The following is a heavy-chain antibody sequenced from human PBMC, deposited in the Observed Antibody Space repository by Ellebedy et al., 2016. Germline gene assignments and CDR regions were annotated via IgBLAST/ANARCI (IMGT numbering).Heavy chain of an antibody. Sequence: GGSLRLSCAASGFTFSSSWMSWVRQAPGKGLEWVANINHVGSEQYYVDSLKGRFTISRDNAKNSLSLQMDSLRAEDTAVYYCARWRFGSSTNFLDYWGQGTLVTVSS. J-gene: IGHJ4*02. CDR1: GFTFSSSW. CDR3: ARWRFGSSTNFLDY. V-gene: IGHV3-7*03. D-gene: IGHD2/OR15-2a*01. CDR2: INHVGSEQ.